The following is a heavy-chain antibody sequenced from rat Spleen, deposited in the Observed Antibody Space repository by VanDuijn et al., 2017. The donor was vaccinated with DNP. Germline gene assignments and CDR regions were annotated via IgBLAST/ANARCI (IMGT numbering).Heavy chain of an antibody. CDR3: ARHGDYGGYYFDY. CDR1: GFTFSNYW. V-gene: IGHV5-31*01. CDR2: ITSSGGNT. D-gene: IGHD1-11*01. J-gene: IGHJ2*01. Sequence: EVQLVESGGDLVQPGRSLKLSCVASGFTFSNYWMTWIRQVPGKGLEWVASITSSGGNTYYPDSVKGRFTISRDDAKSSLYLEMNSLRSDDTAAYYCARHGDYGGYYFDYWGQGVMVTVSS.